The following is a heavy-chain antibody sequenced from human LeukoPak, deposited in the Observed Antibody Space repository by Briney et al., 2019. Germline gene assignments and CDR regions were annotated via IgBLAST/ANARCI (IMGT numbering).Heavy chain of an antibody. CDR1: GYTFTSYG. CDR3: AGGGFGEAYYYYYYMDV. D-gene: IGHD3-10*01. Sequence: ASVKVSCKTSGYTFTSYGISWVRQAPGQGLEWMGWISAYNGNTNYAQKVQGRVTMTTDTSTSTAYMELRSLRAEDTAVYYCAGGGFGEAYYYYYYMDVWGKGTTVTVSS. V-gene: IGHV1-18*01. J-gene: IGHJ6*03. CDR2: ISAYNGNT.